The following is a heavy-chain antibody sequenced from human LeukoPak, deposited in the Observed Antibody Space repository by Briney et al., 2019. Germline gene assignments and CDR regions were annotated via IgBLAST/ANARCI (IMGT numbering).Heavy chain of an antibody. CDR1: GLTFSSYS. CDR3: ARDNYSSGWPRSDAFDI. J-gene: IGHJ3*02. V-gene: IGHV3-21*01. D-gene: IGHD6-19*01. CDR2: ISSSSSYI. Sequence: GGCLRLSCAASGLTFSSYSMNWVREAPGEGLEWVSSISSSSSYIYYADSVKGRFTISRDNAKNSLYLQMNSLRAEDTAVYYCARDNYSSGWPRSDAFDIWGQGTMVTVSS.